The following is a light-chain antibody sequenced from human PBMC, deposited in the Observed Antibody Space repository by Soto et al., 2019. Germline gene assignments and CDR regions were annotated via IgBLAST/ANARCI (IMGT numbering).Light chain of an antibody. CDR2: GAS. Sequence: DIVMTQSPATLSVSPGERATLSCRASQSVSSYLVWYQQKPGQAPRLLIYGASTRATGIPERFSGSGSGTEFTLTISSLQSEDFAVYYCQQYTNWPKTFGQGTKVDIK. CDR1: QSVSSY. J-gene: IGKJ1*01. CDR3: QQYTNWPKT. V-gene: IGKV3D-15*01.